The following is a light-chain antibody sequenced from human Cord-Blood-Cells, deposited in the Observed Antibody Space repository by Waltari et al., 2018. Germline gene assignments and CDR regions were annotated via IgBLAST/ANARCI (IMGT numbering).Light chain of an antibody. CDR2: EGS. CDR3: CSYAGSSTDVV. V-gene: IGLV2-23*01. CDR1: SSDVGSYNL. Sequence: QPALPQPASVPGSPGQSTTISCTGTSSDVGSYNLVSLYQQHPGKAPKLMIYEGSKRPSGVSNRFSGSKSGNTASLTISGLQAEDEADYYCCSYAGSSTDVVFGGGTKLTVL. J-gene: IGLJ2*01.